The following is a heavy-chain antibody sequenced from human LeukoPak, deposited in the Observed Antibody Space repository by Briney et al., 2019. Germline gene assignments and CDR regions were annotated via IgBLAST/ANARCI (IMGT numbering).Heavy chain of an antibody. CDR1: GFTFSSYG. V-gene: IGHV3-30*18. J-gene: IGHJ4*02. CDR3: AKDFYCGGDCYAIDY. Sequence: PGRSLRLSCAASGFTFSSYGMHCVRQAPGKGLEWVAVISYDGSNKYYADSVKGRFTISRDNSKNTLYLQMNSLRAEDTAVYYCAKDFYCGGDCYAIDYWGQGTLVTVSS. D-gene: IGHD2-21*02. CDR2: ISYDGSNK.